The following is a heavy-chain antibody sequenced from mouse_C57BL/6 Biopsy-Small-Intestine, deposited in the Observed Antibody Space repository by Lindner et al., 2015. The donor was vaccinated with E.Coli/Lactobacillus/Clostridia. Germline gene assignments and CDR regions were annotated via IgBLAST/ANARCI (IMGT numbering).Heavy chain of an antibody. CDR1: GYAFSRHW. V-gene: IGHV1-80*01. D-gene: IGHD1-1*01. J-gene: IGHJ1*03. Sequence: VQLQESGAELVKPGASVKISCKVSGYAFSRHWMNWVKQRPGKGLEWIGQIYPGDGDINYNGKFKGKATLTADKSSSTAYMQLSSLTSEDSAVYFCAREDYGSSHWYFDVWGTGTTVTVSS. CDR2: IYPGDGDI. CDR3: AREDYGSSHWYFDV.